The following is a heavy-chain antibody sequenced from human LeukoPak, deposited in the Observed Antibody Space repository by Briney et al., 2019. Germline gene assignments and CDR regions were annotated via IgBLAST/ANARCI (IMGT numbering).Heavy chain of an antibody. D-gene: IGHD2-2*01. V-gene: IGHV3-23*01. J-gene: IGHJ4*02. CDR3: AKDRSVVVPAAAGY. CDR1: GFAFSSYA. CDR2: IGATGGST. Sequence: GGSLRLSCAASGFAFSSYAMNWVRQAPGKGLEWLSGIGATGGSTFYADSVKGRFTISRGNSKNTLYLQMNSLRAEDTAFYYCAKDRSVVVPAAAGYWGQGTVVTVSS.